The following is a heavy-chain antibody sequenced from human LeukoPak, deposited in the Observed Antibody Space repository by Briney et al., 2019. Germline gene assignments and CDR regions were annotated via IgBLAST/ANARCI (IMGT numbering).Heavy chain of an antibody. CDR2: ISAYNGNT. J-gene: IGHJ4*02. D-gene: IGHD3-22*01. Sequence: ASVKVSCKASGYTFTSYGISWVRQAPGQGLEWMGWISAYNGNTNYAQKLQGRVTMTTDTSTSTAYMVLRSLRSDDTAVYYCARDPEREYYYDSKPDYWGQGTLVTVSS. CDR3: ARDPEREYYYDSKPDY. V-gene: IGHV1-18*01. CDR1: GYTFTSYG.